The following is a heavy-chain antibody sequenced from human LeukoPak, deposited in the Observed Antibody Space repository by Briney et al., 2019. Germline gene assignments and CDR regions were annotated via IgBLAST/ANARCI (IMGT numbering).Heavy chain of an antibody. CDR2: ISSSGTT. V-gene: IGHV4-61*02. Sequence: PSETLSLTCTVSGGSINSDNYYWNWIRQPAGKGLEWIGRISSSGTTNYNPSLNSRVTISLDTSKNQFSLMLSSVTAADTAVYYCAREWSFWGQGTKVTVSS. CDR1: GGSINSDNYY. J-gene: IGHJ3*01. CDR3: AREWSF. D-gene: IGHD3-10*01.